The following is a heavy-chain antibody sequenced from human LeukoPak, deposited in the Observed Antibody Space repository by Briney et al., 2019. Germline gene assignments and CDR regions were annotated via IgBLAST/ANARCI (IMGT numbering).Heavy chain of an antibody. D-gene: IGHD4-17*01. V-gene: IGHV3-7*01. J-gene: IGHJ4*02. CDR2: IKQDGSEK. CDR1: GITFSSYW. Sequence: GGSLRLSCAASGITFSSYWMSWVRQAPGKGLEWVANIKQDGSEKHYVDSVKGRFTISRDNAKNSLYLQMNSLRVEDTAVYYCARATVTDSIFVYWGQGTLVTVSS. CDR3: ARATVTDSIFVY.